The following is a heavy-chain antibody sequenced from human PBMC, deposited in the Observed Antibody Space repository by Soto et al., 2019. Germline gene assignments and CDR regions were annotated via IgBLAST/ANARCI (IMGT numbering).Heavy chain of an antibody. V-gene: IGHV1-2*02. CDR3: ARVRSSSWSSSLVRYYFDY. J-gene: IGHJ4*02. Sequence: EASVKVSCKASGYTFTGYYMHWVRQAPGQGLEWMGWINPNSGGTNYAQKFQGRVTMTRDTSISTAYMELSRLRSDDTAVYYCARVRSSSWSSSLVRYYFDYWGQGTLVTVSS. CDR1: GYTFTGYY. CDR2: INPNSGGT. D-gene: IGHD6-13*01.